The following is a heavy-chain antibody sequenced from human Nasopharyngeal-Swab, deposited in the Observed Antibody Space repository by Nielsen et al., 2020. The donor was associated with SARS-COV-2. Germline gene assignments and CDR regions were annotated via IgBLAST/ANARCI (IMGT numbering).Heavy chain of an antibody. D-gene: IGHD4-11*01. V-gene: IGHV3-9*01. CDR3: AKDSRSSYYDAYYYSMDV. CDR2: ISHNAASI. J-gene: IGHJ6*03. Sequence: GGSLRLSCAVSGFTFDDYAMHWVRQAPGKGLEWVSSISHNAASIGYAASVKGRFTISRDNAKNSLYLQMSTLRAEDTALYYCAKDSRSSYYDAYYYSMDVWGKGTTVTVSS. CDR1: GFTFDDYA.